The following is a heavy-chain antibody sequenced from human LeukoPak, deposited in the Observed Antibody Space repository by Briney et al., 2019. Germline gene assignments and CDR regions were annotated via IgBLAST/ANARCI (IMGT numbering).Heavy chain of an antibody. V-gene: IGHV3-30-3*01. CDR2: ISYDGSNK. CDR3: ARDKTMTVVVTYYYGMDV. Sequence: GGSLRLSCAASGFTFSSYAMHWVRQAPGKGLEWVAVISYDGSNKYYADSVKGRFTISRDNSKNTLYLQMNSLRAEDTAVYYCARDKTMTVVVTYYYGMDVWGQGTTVTVSS. D-gene: IGHD3-22*01. CDR1: GFTFSSYA. J-gene: IGHJ6*02.